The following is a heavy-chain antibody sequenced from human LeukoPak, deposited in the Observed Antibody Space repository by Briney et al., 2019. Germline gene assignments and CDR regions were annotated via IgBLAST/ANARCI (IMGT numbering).Heavy chain of an antibody. Sequence: ASVKVSCKTSRYTFISYGVTWVRQAPGQGLEWMGWINPYNGNTHYAGYLQGRVTMTTDTSTGAAYMELTSLRSDDTAIYYCARCSSSRSSGCDFRGQGTLVTVSS. J-gene: IGHJ4*02. CDR3: ARCSSSRSSGCDF. V-gene: IGHV1-18*01. D-gene: IGHD6-13*01. CDR2: INPYNGNT. CDR1: RYTFISYG.